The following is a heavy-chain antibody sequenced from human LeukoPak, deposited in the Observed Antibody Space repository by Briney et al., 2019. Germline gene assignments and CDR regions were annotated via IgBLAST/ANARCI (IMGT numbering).Heavy chain of an antibody. CDR1: GFTVSDNY. J-gene: IGHJ4*02. CDR2: IHSGGST. CDR3: ASAKNYCGGGSCYLGY. V-gene: IGHV3-53*01. Sequence: GGSLRLSSAASGFTVSDNYMSWVRQAPGKGLEWVSLIHSGGSTYYADSVKGRFTISRDNSKNTLYLQMNSLRAEDTAVYYCASAKNYCGGGSCYLGYWGQGTLVTVSS. D-gene: IGHD2-15*01.